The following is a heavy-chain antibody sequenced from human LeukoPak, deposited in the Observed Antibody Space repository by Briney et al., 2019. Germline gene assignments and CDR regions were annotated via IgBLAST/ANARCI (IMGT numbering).Heavy chain of an antibody. D-gene: IGHD5-24*01. CDR2: IRSKANSYAT. CDR1: GSTFSGSA. Sequence: PGRSLRLSCAASGSTFSGSAMHWVRQASGKGLEWVGRIRSKANSYATAYAASVKGRFTISRDDSKNTAYLQMNSLKTEDTAVSYCTSRGEMATIVDWGQGTLVTVSS. J-gene: IGHJ4*02. CDR3: TSRGEMATIVD. V-gene: IGHV3-73*01.